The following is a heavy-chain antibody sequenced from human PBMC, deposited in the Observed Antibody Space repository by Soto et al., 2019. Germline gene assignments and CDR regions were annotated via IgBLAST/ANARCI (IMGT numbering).Heavy chain of an antibody. CDR2: ISYDGSNE. V-gene: IGHV3-30-3*01. CDR1: GFTFSSYA. D-gene: IGHD3-3*01. CDR3: ARDYDFWSGYSIDY. J-gene: IGHJ4*02. Sequence: GGSLRLSCAASGFTFSSYAMHWVRQAPGKGLEWVAVISYDGSNEYYADSVKGRFTISRDNSKNTLYLQMNSLRAEDTAVYYCARDYDFWSGYSIDYWGQGTLVTVSS.